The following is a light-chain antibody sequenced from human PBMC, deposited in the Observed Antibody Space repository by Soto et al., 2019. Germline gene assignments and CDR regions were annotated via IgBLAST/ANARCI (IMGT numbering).Light chain of an antibody. CDR3: QHFNTY. J-gene: IGKJ2*01. CDR1: QSISAW. Sequence: DIQMTQSPSTLSASVGDRVTITCRASQSISAWLAWYQQKPGKAPKLLIYKASTLQSGVPSRFSGSGSGTEFTLTISSLQPDDFATYYCQHFNTYFDQGTKLEIK. CDR2: KAS. V-gene: IGKV1-5*03.